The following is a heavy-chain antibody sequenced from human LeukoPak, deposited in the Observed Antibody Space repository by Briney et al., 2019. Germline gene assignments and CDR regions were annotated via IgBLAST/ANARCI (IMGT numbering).Heavy chain of an antibody. CDR1: GFTFSSYN. J-gene: IGHJ4*02. CDR3: ARSGDYGDYRGY. D-gene: IGHD4-17*01. V-gene: IGHV3-48*02. CDR2: ISSSSSNI. Sequence: PGGSLRLSCAASGFTFSSYNMNWVRQAPGKGLEWVSYISSSSSNIQYADSVKGRFTISRDNAKNSLYLQMNSLRDEDTAVYYCARSGDYGDYRGYWGQGTLVTVSS.